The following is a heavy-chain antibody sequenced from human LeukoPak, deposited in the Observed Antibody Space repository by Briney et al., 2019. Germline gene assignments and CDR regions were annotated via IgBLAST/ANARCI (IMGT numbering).Heavy chain of an antibody. CDR3: ARSLGRGYSYGYYYH. J-gene: IGHJ5*02. D-gene: IGHD5-18*01. V-gene: IGHV1-2*02. CDR2: INPNSGGT. CDR1: GYTFTGYY. Sequence: ASVKVSCKASGYTFTGYYMHWVRQAPGQGLEWMGWINPNSGGTNYAQKFQGRVTMTRDTSISTAYMELSRLRSDDTAVYYCARSLGRGYSYGYYYHWGQGTLVTVSS.